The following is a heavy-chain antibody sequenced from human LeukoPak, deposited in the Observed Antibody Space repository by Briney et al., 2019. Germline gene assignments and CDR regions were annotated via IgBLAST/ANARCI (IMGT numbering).Heavy chain of an antibody. V-gene: IGHV1-69*13. CDR3: ARSGVAATGSFDY. CDR2: IIPIFGTA. Sequence: AVGVSCKASGGTFISYAISWVRQAPGQGLEWMGGIIPIFGTANYAQKFQGRVTITADESTSTAYMEPSSLRSEDTAVYYCARSGVAATGSFDYWGQGTLVTVSS. CDR1: GGTFISYA. D-gene: IGHD2-15*01. J-gene: IGHJ4*02.